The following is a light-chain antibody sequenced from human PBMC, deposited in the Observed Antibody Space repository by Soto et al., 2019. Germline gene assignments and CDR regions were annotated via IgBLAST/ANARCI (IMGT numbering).Light chain of an antibody. CDR1: SSDIGGYNY. CDR3: SSYTSSSTAV. V-gene: IGLV2-14*01. Sequence: QSALTQPASVSGSPGQSITISCTGTSSDIGGYNYVSWYQQHPGKAPQLIIYEVNNRPSGISDRFSGSKSGNTASLTISGLQADDEADYYCSSYTSSSTAVIGGGTKVTVL. J-gene: IGLJ2*01. CDR2: EVN.